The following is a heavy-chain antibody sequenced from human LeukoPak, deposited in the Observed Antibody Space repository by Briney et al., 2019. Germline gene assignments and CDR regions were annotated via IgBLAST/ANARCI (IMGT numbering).Heavy chain of an antibody. Sequence: GESLRLSCAASGFTFSSYSMHWVRQAPGKGLEWVAVISYDGSNKYYADSVKGRFTISRDNSKNTLYLQMNSLRAEDTAVYYCAIPDAFDIWGQGTMVTVSS. J-gene: IGHJ3*02. CDR3: AIPDAFDI. V-gene: IGHV3-30*03. CDR1: GFTFSSYS. CDR2: ISYDGSNK.